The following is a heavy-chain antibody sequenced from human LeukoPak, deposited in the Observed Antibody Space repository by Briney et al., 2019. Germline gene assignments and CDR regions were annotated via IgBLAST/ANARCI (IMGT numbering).Heavy chain of an antibody. V-gene: IGHV1-69*05. Sequence: ASVKVSCKASGGTFSSYAISWVRQAPGQGLEWMGGIIPIFGTANYAQKFQGRVTITTDESTSTAYMELSSLRSEDTAVYYCARGDGLHDYGDYYYYYMDVWGKGTTVTVSS. CDR1: GGTFSSYA. J-gene: IGHJ6*03. CDR3: ARGDGLHDYGDYYYYYMDV. D-gene: IGHD4-17*01. CDR2: IIPIFGTA.